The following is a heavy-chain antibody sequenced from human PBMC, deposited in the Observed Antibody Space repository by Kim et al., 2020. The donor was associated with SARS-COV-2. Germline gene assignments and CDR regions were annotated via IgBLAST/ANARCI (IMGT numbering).Heavy chain of an antibody. J-gene: IGHJ4*02. Sequence: GGSLRLSCAASGFTFSSYSMNWVRQAPGKGLEWVSSISSSSSYIYYADSVKGRFTISRDNAKNSLYLQMNSLRAEDTAVYYCASLPEVGLGYCSSTSCYVPDYWGQGTLVNVSS. CDR1: GFTFSSYS. CDR3: ASLPEVGLGYCSSTSCYVPDY. V-gene: IGHV3-21*01. D-gene: IGHD2-2*01. CDR2: ISSSSSYI.